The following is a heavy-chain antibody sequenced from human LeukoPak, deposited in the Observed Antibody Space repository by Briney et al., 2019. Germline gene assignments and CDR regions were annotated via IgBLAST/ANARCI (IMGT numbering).Heavy chain of an antibody. Sequence: HSQTLSLTCAISGDSVSSNGAAWNWIRQSPSRGLEWLGRTYYRSKWNNEYAVSVKSRITINPDTSKNQFSLHLNSVTPEDTAVYYCAREYSYGANMDPFDYWGQGTLVTVSS. V-gene: IGHV6-1*01. CDR1: GDSVSSNGAA. J-gene: IGHJ4*02. D-gene: IGHD4-17*01. CDR3: AREYSYGANMDPFDY. CDR2: TYYRSKWNN.